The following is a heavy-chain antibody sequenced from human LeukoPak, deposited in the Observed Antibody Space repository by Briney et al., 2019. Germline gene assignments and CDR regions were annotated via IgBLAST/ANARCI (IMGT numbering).Heavy chain of an antibody. Sequence: GGSLRLSCAASGFTFSNAWMSWVRQAPGKGLEWVGRIKSKTDDETTDYAAPVKGRFTISRDDSKTTLYLQMNSLKTEDTAVYYCTTDVRLTGYHSVYYYMDVWGKGTTVTVSS. J-gene: IGHJ6*03. CDR3: TTDVRLTGYHSVYYYMDV. V-gene: IGHV3-15*01. D-gene: IGHD3-9*01. CDR1: GFTFSNAW. CDR2: IKSKTDDETT.